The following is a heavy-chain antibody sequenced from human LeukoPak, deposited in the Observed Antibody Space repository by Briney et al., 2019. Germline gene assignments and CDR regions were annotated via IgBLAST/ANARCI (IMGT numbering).Heavy chain of an antibody. CDR2: ISGSGGST. CDR3: AKGPGIAVAPYYFDY. CDR1: GFTFSSYA. Sequence: GGSLRLSCAASGFTFSSYAMSWVRQAPGKGLEWVSAISGSGGSTYYADSVKGRFTISRDNSKNTLYLQMNSLRAEDTAVYYCAKGPGIAVAPYYFDYWGQGTLVTVSS. D-gene: IGHD6-19*01. V-gene: IGHV3-23*01. J-gene: IGHJ4*02.